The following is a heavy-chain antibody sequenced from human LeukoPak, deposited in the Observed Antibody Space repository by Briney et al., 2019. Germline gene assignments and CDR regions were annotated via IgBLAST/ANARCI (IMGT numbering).Heavy chain of an antibody. CDR2: IYTSGST. D-gene: IGHD4-17*01. CDR3: ARTTVTTPYYYYGMDV. Sequence: SETLSLTCTVSGGSISSYYWSWIRQPAGKGLEWIGRIYTSGSTNYNPSLKSRVTMSVDTSKNQFSLKLSSVTAADTAVYYCARTTVTTPYYYYGMDVWGQGTTVTVSS. V-gene: IGHV4-4*07. CDR1: GGSISSYY. J-gene: IGHJ6*02.